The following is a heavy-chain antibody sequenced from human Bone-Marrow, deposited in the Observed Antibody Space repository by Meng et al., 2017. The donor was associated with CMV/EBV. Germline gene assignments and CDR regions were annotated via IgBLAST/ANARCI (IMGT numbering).Heavy chain of an antibody. J-gene: IGHJ4*02. D-gene: IGHD6-13*01. CDR2: INHSGST. Sequence: YGGSFSGYDWSWIRQPPGKGLEWIGEINHSGSTNYNPSLKSRVTISVDTSKNQFSLKLSSVTAADTAVYYCARGRDSSSWYRYYFDYWGQGTLVTVSS. V-gene: IGHV4-34*01. CDR1: GGSFSGYD. CDR3: ARGRDSSSWYRYYFDY.